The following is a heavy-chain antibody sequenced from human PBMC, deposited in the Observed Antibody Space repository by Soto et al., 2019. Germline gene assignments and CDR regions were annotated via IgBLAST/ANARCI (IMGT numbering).Heavy chain of an antibody. CDR2: IYSGGST. J-gene: IGHJ4*02. CDR3: ARDRGYCGGDDCPNDY. V-gene: IGHV3-66*01. CDR1: GFTVSSNY. D-gene: IGHD2-21*02. Sequence: EVQLVESGGGLVQPGGSLRLSCAASGFTVSSNYMRWVRQAPGKGLELVSVIYSGGSTYYADSVKGRFTISRDNSKNTLYLQMNSLRAEDTAAYYCARDRGYCGGDDCPNDYWGQRTLVTVSS.